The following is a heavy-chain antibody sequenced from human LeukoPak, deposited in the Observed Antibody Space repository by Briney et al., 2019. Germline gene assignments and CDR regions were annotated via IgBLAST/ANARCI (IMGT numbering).Heavy chain of an antibody. CDR2: IYPGDSDT. CDR1: GYTFSSYW. V-gene: IGHV5-51*01. D-gene: IGHD3-3*01. J-gene: IGHJ4*02. CDR3: ARQNDFRLDY. Sequence: GESLKISCKGSGYTFSSYWIGWVRQIPGKGLEWMGIIYPGDSDTRYSPSLQGQVTISVDTSIGTAYLQWSSLKASDTAIYYCARQNDFRLDYWGQGTLVTVSS.